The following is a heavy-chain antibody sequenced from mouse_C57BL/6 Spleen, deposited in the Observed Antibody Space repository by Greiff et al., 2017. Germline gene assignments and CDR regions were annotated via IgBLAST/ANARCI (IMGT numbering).Heavy chain of an antibody. V-gene: IGHV10-3*01. CDR2: IRSKSSNYAT. Sequence: EVQGVESGGGLVQPKGSLKLSCAASGFTFNTYAMHWVRQAPGKGLEWVARIRSKSSNYATYYADSVKDRFTISRDDSQSMLYLQMNNLKTEDTAMYYCVRDGWLLRSGMAMDYWGQGTSVTVSS. D-gene: IGHD1-1*01. J-gene: IGHJ4*01. CDR3: VRDGWLLRSGMAMDY. CDR1: GFTFNTYA.